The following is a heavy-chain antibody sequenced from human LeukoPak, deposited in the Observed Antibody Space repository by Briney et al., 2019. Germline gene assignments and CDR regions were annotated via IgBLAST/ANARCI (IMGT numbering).Heavy chain of an antibody. D-gene: IGHD3-22*01. J-gene: IGHJ4*02. CDR3: ARGGRRYDSSGYYYRFDY. CDR1: GFTFSSYG. CDR2: ISYDGSNK. Sequence: GGSLRLSCAASGFTFSSYGMHWVRQAPGKGLEWVAVISYDGSNKYYADSVKGRLTISRDNSKNTLYLQMNSLRAEDTAVYYCARGGRRYDSSGYYYRFDYWGQGTLVTVSS. V-gene: IGHV3-30*03.